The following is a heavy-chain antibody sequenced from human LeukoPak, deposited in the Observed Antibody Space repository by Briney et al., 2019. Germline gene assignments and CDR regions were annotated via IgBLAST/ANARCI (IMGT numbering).Heavy chain of an antibody. V-gene: IGHV4-38-2*01. CDR3: ARRVEMDT. D-gene: IGHD5-24*01. CDR2: IYHSGST. Sequence: PSETLSLTCAVSGYSISSGYYWGWIRQPPGKGLEWIGSIYHSGSTYYNPSLKSRVTISVDTSKNQFSLKLSSVTAADTAVYYCARRVEMDTWGQGTMVTVSS. CDR1: GYSISSGYY. J-gene: IGHJ3*02.